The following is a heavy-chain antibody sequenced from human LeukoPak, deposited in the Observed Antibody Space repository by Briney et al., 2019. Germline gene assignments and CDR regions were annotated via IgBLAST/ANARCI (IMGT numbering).Heavy chain of an antibody. J-gene: IGHJ4*02. Sequence: GGSLRLSCAASGYSFGSYSMNWVRQAPGKGLEWVSYISSGSGSIYYADSVKGRFTISRDNSKNTLYLQMNSLRAEDTAVYYCAKKAGSSSGYYFNFDYWGQGTLVTVSS. V-gene: IGHV3-48*01. CDR2: ISSGSGSI. D-gene: IGHD3-22*01. CDR1: GYSFGSYS. CDR3: AKKAGSSSGYYFNFDY.